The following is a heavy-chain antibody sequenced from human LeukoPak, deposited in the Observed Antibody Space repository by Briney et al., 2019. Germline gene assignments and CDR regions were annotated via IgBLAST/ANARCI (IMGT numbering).Heavy chain of an antibody. D-gene: IGHD4-11*01. V-gene: IGHV3-48*03. CDR2: ISNFGDII. CDR3: AKDATAVIGTVYMDV. Sequence: PGRSLRLSCAASGFTFSNYEMNWVRQAPGKGLEWISHISNFGDIIHYADSVEGRFTISRDNAKNSLYLQMNSLRAEDTAVYDCAKDATAVIGTVYMDVWGKGTTVTISS. J-gene: IGHJ6*03. CDR1: GFTFSNYE.